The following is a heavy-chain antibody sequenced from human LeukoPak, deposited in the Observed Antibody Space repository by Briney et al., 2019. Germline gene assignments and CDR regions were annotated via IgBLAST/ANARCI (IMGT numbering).Heavy chain of an antibody. Sequence: ASVKVSCKASGYTFTSYYMHWVRQAPGQGLEWMGIINPSGGSTSYAQKFQGRVTMTRDTSTSTAYMELSSLRSEDTAVYYCARGTYYDILTGQYYYFDYWGQGTLVTVSS. CDR1: GYTFTSYY. J-gene: IGHJ4*02. V-gene: IGHV1-46*01. CDR2: INPSGGST. CDR3: ARGTYYDILTGQYYYFDY. D-gene: IGHD3-9*01.